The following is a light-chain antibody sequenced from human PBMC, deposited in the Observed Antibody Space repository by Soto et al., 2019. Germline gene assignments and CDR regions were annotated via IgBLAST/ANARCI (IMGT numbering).Light chain of an antibody. CDR3: QQYGSSGT. CDR2: GAS. J-gene: IGKJ1*01. CDR1: QSVSQNY. V-gene: IGKV3-20*01. Sequence: EIVLTQAPGTLSLSPGERATLSCRASQSVSQNYLAWYQQKPGQAPRLLIYGASNRATGIPDRFSGSGSGIDFTLTISRLEPEDFAVYYCQQYGSSGTFGQGTKVEIK.